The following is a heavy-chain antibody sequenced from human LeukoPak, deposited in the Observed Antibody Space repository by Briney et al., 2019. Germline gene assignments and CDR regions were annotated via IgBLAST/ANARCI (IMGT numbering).Heavy chain of an antibody. CDR3: AREAGKYYYDSSGYHPFDY. CDR2: IYTSGGT. V-gene: IGHV4-4*07. Sequence: SETLSLTCTVSGGSISSYYWSWIRQPAGKGLEWIGRIYTSGGTTYNPSLKSRVTMSVDTSKNQFSLKLSSVTAADAAVYYCAREAGKYYYDSSGYHPFDYWGQGTLVTVSS. D-gene: IGHD3-22*01. CDR1: GGSISSYY. J-gene: IGHJ4*02.